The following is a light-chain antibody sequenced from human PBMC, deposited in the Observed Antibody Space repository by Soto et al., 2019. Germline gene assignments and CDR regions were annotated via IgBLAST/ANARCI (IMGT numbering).Light chain of an antibody. CDR3: HYGNSPPWT. CDR2: GAS. V-gene: IGKV3-20*01. Sequence: EIVMTQSPATLSVSPGERATLSCRASQSVSSNLAWYQQKPGQAPRLLIYGASTRATGIPDRFSGSGSGTDFTLTISRLEPEDFAVYYCHYGNSPPWTFGQGTKVDI. CDR1: QSVSSN. J-gene: IGKJ1*01.